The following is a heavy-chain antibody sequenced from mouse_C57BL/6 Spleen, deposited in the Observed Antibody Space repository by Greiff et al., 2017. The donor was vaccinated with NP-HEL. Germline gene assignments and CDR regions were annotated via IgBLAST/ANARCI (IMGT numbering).Heavy chain of an antibody. Sequence: VKLQQPGAELVKPGASVKVSCKASGYTFTSYWMHWVKQRPGQGLEWIGRIHPSDSDTNYNQKFKGKATLTVDKSSSTAYMQLSSLTSEDSAVYYCAIDYYGSSLPWFAYWGQGTLVTVSA. CDR1: GYTFTSYW. D-gene: IGHD1-1*01. V-gene: IGHV1-74*01. CDR3: AIDYYGSSLPWFAY. J-gene: IGHJ3*01. CDR2: IHPSDSDT.